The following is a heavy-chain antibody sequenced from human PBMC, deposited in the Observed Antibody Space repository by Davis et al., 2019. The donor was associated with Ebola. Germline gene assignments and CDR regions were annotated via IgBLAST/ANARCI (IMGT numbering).Heavy chain of an antibody. J-gene: IGHJ4*02. V-gene: IGHV1-69*02. CDR1: GGTFSSYT. Sequence: AASVKVSCKASGGTFSSYTISWVRQAPGQGLEWMGRIIPILGIANYAQKFQGRVTITADKSTSTAYMELSSLRSEDTAVYYCARADSRTATTYDYWGQGTLVTVSS. CDR3: ARADSRTATTYDY. D-gene: IGHD3-22*01. CDR2: IIPILGIA.